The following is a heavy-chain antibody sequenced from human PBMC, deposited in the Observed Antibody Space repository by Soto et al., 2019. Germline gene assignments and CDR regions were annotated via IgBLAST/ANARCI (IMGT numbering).Heavy chain of an antibody. V-gene: IGHV3-23*01. CDR1: GFTFSSYA. CDR2: ISGSGGST. Sequence: PGGSLRLSCAASGFTFSSYAMSWVLQAPGKGLEWVSAISGSGGSTYYADSVKGRFTISRDNSKNTLYLQMNSLRAEDTAVYYCAKDRFHCSSTSCYSEGGPHDYWGQGTLVTVYS. D-gene: IGHD2-2*01. CDR3: AKDRFHCSSTSCYSEGGPHDY. J-gene: IGHJ4*02.